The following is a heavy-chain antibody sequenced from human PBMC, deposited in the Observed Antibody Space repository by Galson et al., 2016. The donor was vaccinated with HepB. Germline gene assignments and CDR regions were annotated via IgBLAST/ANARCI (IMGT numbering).Heavy chain of an antibody. D-gene: IGHD3-3*01. V-gene: IGHV6-1*01. J-gene: IGHJ5*02. CDR3: ARSRIPVGGADFLDA. Sequence: CAISGDSVSSNSAAWNWIRQSPSRGLEWLGGTYYRSKWYNDYAVSVRSRIAISLDTSKNQFTMQLNSVTPEDAAVYYCARSRIPVGGADFLDAWGQGTRVAVSS. CDR1: GDSVSSNSAA. CDR2: TYYRSKWYN.